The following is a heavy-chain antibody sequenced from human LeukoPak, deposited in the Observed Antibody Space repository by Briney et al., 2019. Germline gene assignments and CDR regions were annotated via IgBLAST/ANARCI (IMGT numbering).Heavy chain of an antibody. Sequence: GASVKVSCKASGYTFTGYYMHWVRQAPGQGLEWMGWINPNSGGTNYAQKFQGRVTMTRDTSISTAYMELSRLRSDDTAVYYCARGGPIVVVPAAYNWFDPWGQGTLVTVSS. CDR2: INPNSGGT. D-gene: IGHD2-2*01. V-gene: IGHV1-2*02. J-gene: IGHJ5*02. CDR1: GYTFTGYY. CDR3: ARGGPIVVVPAAYNWFDP.